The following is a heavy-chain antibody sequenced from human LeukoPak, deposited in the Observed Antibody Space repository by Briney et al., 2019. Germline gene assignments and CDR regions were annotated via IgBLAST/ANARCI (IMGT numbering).Heavy chain of an antibody. J-gene: IGHJ4*02. Sequence: SETLSLTCAVYGVSFSGYYWSWIRQPPGKGLEWIGEINHSGSTNYNPSLKSRVTISVDTSKNQFSLKLSSVTAADTAVYYCARGRLPDYWGQGTLVTVSS. V-gene: IGHV4-34*01. CDR2: INHSGST. CDR3: ARGRLPDY. D-gene: IGHD5-12*01. CDR1: GVSFSGYY.